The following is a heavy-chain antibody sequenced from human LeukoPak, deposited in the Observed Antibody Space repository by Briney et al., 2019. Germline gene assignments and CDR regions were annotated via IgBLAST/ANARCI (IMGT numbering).Heavy chain of an antibody. CDR2: IYYSGST. J-gene: IGHJ4*02. CDR1: GGSISSGSYY. V-gene: IGHV4-61*01. Sequence: SQTLSLTCTVSGGSISSGSYYWNWIRQPPGKGLEWIGYIYYSGSTNYNPSLKSRVTISVDTSKNQFSLKLSSVTAADTAVYYCSSSLRFLEFGYYFDYWGQGTLVTVSS. D-gene: IGHD3-3*01. CDR3: SSSLRFLEFGYYFDY.